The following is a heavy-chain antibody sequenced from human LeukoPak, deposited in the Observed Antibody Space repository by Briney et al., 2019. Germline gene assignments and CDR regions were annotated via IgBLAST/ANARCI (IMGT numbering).Heavy chain of an antibody. V-gene: IGHV3-21*01. Sequence: GGSLRLSCAASGFTFSSYSMNWVRQAPGKGLEWVSSISSSSSYIYYADSVKGRFTISRDNAKNSLYLQMNSLRAEDTAVYYCARDRTACSGGSCYRTKLNWFDPWGQGTLVTVSS. CDR3: ARDRTACSGGSCYRTKLNWFDP. CDR2: ISSSSSYI. J-gene: IGHJ5*02. D-gene: IGHD2-15*01. CDR1: GFTFSSYS.